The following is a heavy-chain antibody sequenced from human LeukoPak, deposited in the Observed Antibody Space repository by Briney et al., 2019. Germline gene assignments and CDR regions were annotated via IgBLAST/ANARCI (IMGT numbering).Heavy chain of an antibody. CDR2: INWNGGRT. J-gene: IGHJ1*01. CDR1: GLKFDDDV. CDR3: ARVNGYCYYPGF. V-gene: IGHV3-20*03. Sequence: GGSLTLSSSASGLKFDDDVLGWGRQAPGKGLEWVSGINWNGGRTGYADSVKGRFTISRDNAKNSLYLQLNSLRAEDTALYYCARVNGYCYYPGFWGQGTVVTVSS. D-gene: IGHD2-2*03.